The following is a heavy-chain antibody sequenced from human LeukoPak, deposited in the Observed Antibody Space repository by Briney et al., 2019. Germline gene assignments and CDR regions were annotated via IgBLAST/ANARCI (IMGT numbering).Heavy chain of an antibody. Sequence: PSETLSLTCAVSGGSISSSNWWSWVRQPPGKGLEWIGEIYHSGSTNYNPSLKGRVTISVDKSKNQFSLKLSSVTAADTAVYYCAGLVVPAAEYYYGMDVWGKGTTVTVSS. D-gene: IGHD2-2*01. CDR2: IYHSGST. V-gene: IGHV4-4*02. CDR1: GGSISSSNW. CDR3: AGLVVPAAEYYYGMDV. J-gene: IGHJ6*04.